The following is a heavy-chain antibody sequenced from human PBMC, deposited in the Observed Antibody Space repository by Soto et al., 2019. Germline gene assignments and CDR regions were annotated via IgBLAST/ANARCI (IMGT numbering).Heavy chain of an antibody. CDR3: ARGSGWLPFDY. CDR2: ISSSSSTI. J-gene: IGHJ4*02. Sequence: EVQLVESGGGLVQPGGSLRLSCAASGFTFSSYSMNWVRQAPGKGLEWVSYISSSSSTIYYADSVKGRFTISRDNAKNSLYLQMNRLRDEDTAVYYCARGSGWLPFDYWGQGTLVTVSS. D-gene: IGHD6-19*01. CDR1: GFTFSSYS. V-gene: IGHV3-48*02.